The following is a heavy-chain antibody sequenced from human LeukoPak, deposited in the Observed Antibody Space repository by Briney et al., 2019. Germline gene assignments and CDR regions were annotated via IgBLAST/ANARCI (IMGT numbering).Heavy chain of an antibody. J-gene: IGHJ5*02. D-gene: IGHD3-3*01. V-gene: IGHV3-7*01. CDR2: INQDGSGK. CDR3: ARQSARNWFDP. CDR1: GFPFLTYW. Sequence: PGGSLRLSCAASGFPFLTYWMTWFRQPPGKGLGWVASINQDGSGKYYVDSVKGRFTISRDNTKNSLYLQMNTLRAEDTAVYYCARQSARNWFDPWGQGTLVTVSS.